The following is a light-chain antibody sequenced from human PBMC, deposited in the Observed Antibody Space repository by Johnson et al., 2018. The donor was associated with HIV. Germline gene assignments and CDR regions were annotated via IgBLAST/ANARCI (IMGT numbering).Light chain of an antibody. J-gene: IGLJ1*01. CDR1: SSNIGNNY. CDR3: GTWDVRLNIYV. CDR2: DNN. V-gene: IGLV1-51*01. Sequence: HSVLTQPPSVSAAPGQKVTISCSGSSSNIGNNYVSWYQQLPGTAPKLLIYDNNKRPSGIPDRFSGSKSGTSATLGITGLQTGDEADYYCGTWDVRLNIYVFGTGTKVTVL.